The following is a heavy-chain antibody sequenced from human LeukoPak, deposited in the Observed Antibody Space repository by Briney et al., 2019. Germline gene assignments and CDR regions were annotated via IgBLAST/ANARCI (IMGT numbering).Heavy chain of an antibody. D-gene: IGHD3-10*01. Sequence: SETLSLTCAVYGGSFSGYYWSWIRQPPGKGLDWIGEINHSGSTNYNPSLKSRVTISVDTSKNQFSLELSSVTAADTAVYYCARGRVVRGVMAYWGQGTLVTVSS. CDR1: GGSFSGYY. V-gene: IGHV4-34*01. J-gene: IGHJ4*02. CDR2: INHSGST. CDR3: ARGRVVRGVMAY.